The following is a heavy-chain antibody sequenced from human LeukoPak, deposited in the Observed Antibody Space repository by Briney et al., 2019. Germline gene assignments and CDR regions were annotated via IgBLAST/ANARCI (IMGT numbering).Heavy chain of an antibody. J-gene: IGHJ5*02. V-gene: IGHV1-46*01. D-gene: IGHD2-2*01. CDR3: ARDGCSSTSCYFVWFDP. CDR2: INPSGGST. Sequence: GASVKVSCKASGYTFTSYYMHWVRQAPGQGLEWMGIINPSGGSTSYAQKFQGRVTMTRDTSTSTVYMELSSLRSEDTAVYYCARDGCSSTSCYFVWFDPWGQGTLVTVSS. CDR1: GYTFTSYY.